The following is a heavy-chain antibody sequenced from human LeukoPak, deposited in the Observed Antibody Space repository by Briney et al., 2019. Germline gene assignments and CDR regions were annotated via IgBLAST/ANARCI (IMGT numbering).Heavy chain of an antibody. CDR3: ARVYGSGSFNL. Sequence: GGSLRLSCVASGFALSTTYMSWVRQAPGKGLEWVSVLYDDDNANYGDSVKGRFTVSRDISTNILYLQMNSLRVDDTAVYYCARVYGSGSFNLWGQGTLVTVSS. CDR1: GFALSTTY. J-gene: IGHJ5*02. V-gene: IGHV3-66*01. D-gene: IGHD3-10*01. CDR2: LYDDDNA.